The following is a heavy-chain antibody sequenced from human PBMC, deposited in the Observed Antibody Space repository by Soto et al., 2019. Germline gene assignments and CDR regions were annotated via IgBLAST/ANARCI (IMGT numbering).Heavy chain of an antibody. CDR3: AIDSPKVVAATSDYYYYGMDV. D-gene: IGHD2-15*01. J-gene: IGHJ6*02. CDR2: IYYSGST. CDR1: GGYISSGGYY. Sequence: SETLSLTCTVSGGYISSGGYYWSWIRQHPGKGMERIGYIYYSGSTYYNPSLKSRVTISVDTSKNQLSLKLSSVTAADTAVYYCAIDSPKVVAATSDYYYYGMDVWGQGTTVTVSS. V-gene: IGHV4-31*03.